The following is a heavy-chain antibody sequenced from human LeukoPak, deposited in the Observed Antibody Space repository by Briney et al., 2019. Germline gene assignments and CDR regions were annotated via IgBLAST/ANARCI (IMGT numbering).Heavy chain of an antibody. J-gene: IGHJ6*02. V-gene: IGHV4-59*08. D-gene: IGHD6-19*01. Sequence: SETLSLTCTVSGGSISSYYWSWIRQPPGKGLEWIGYIYYSGSTNYNPSLKSRVTKSVDTSKNQFSLKLSSVTAADTAVYYCARQRRYSSGWPKYYYYYYGMDVWGQGTTITVSS. CDR2: IYYSGST. CDR3: ARQRRYSSGWPKYYYYYYGMDV. CDR1: GGSISSYY.